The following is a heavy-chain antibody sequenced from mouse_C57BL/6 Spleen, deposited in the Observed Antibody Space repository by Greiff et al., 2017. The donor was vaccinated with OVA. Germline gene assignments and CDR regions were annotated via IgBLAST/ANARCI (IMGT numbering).Heavy chain of an antibody. CDR2: ISSGSGTI. CDR3: ARPAQATYWYCDV. J-gene: IGHJ1*03. Sequence: EVMLVESGGGLVKPGGSLKLSCAASGFTFSDYGMHWVRQAPETGLEWVAYISSGSGTINYEDTVKGRFTISRDNAKNTLFLQLTSLRSEDTAMYYCARPAQATYWYCDVWGTGTTVTVSS. V-gene: IGHV5-17*01. CDR1: GFTFSDYG. D-gene: IGHD3-2*02.